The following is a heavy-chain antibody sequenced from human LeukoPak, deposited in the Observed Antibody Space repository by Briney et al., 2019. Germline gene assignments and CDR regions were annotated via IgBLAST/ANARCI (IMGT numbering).Heavy chain of an antibody. Sequence: ASVRVSYKASGYSFTNYYMHCVRQAPGQGLEWMGMINPSGGSTTYAQNFQGRVTMTRDMSTSTVYMELSSLTSEDTAVYYCARTRGYYFDNWGQGTLVTVSS. CDR3: ARTRGYYFDN. CDR2: INPSGGST. J-gene: IGHJ4*02. CDR1: GYSFTNYY. V-gene: IGHV1-46*01.